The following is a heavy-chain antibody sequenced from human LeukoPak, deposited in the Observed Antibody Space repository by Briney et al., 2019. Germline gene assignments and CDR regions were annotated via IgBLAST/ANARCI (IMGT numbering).Heavy chain of an antibody. CDR1: GGIFSSYA. D-gene: IGHD6-13*01. J-gene: IGHJ4*02. Sequence: SVKVSCKASGGIFSSYAIIWVRQAPGQGLEWMGGIIPIFGTANYAQKFQGRVTITADESTSTAYMELSSLRSEDTAVYYCARDPQGGYSSSWRGGYFDYWGQGTLVTVSS. V-gene: IGHV1-69*13. CDR3: ARDPQGGYSSSWRGGYFDY. CDR2: IIPIFGTA.